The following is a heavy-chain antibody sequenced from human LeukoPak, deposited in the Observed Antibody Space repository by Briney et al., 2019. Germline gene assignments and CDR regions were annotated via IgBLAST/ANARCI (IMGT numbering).Heavy chain of an antibody. J-gene: IGHJ6*03. V-gene: IGHV3-7*01. CDR3: ARDPARPGGYYDSSGYPYNYYYNYMDV. D-gene: IGHD3-22*01. CDR2: IKQDGSDK. Sequence: PGGSLRLSCAASGLTFRNYWMSWVRQAPGKGLEWVANIKQDGSDKFYVDSVNGRFTISRDNAKNSLYLHMNSLRAEDTAMYHCARDPARPGGYYDSSGYPYNYYYNYMDVWGKGTTVTVSS. CDR1: GLTFRNYW.